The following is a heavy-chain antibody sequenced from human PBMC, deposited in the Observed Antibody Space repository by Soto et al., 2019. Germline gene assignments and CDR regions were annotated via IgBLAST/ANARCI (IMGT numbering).Heavy chain of an antibody. CDR1: GFTFSSYG. D-gene: IGHD2-15*01. Sequence: GGSLRLSCAASGFTFSSYGMHWVRQAPGKGLKWVAVIWYDGSNKYYADSVKGRFTISRDNSKNTLYLQMNSLKTEDTAVYYCTTVGEEFCSGGSCYFYYINYYGMDVWGQGTSVTVSS. CDR2: IWYDGSNK. CDR3: TTVGEEFCSGGSCYFYYINYYGMDV. V-gene: IGHV3-33*01. J-gene: IGHJ6*02.